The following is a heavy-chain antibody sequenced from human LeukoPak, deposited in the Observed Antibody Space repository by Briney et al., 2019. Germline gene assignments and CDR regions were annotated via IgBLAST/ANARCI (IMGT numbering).Heavy chain of an antibody. J-gene: IGHJ4*02. D-gene: IGHD2-21*02. V-gene: IGHV4-34*01. CDR3: ARLAGVGYCGGDCYPYYFDY. CDR2: INHSGST. Sequence: PSETLSLTCAVYGGSFSGYYWSWIRQPPGKGLEWIGEINHSGSTNYKPSLKSRVTISVDTSKNQFSLKLSSVTAADTAVYYCARLAGVGYCGGDCYPYYFDYWGQGTLVTVSS. CDR1: GGSFSGYY.